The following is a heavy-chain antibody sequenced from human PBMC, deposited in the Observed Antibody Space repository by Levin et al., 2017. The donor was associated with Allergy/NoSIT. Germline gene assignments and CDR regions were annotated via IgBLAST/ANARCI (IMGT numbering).Heavy chain of an antibody. CDR1: GYTFTSYG. CDR3: AREALRVEDILENQRSAYYYYGMDV. J-gene: IGHJ6*02. D-gene: IGHD3-9*01. CDR2: ISAYNGNT. Sequence: GESLKISCKASGYTFTSYGISWVRQAPGQGLEWMGWISAYNGNTNYAQKLQGRVTMTTDTSTSTAYMELRSLRSDDTAVYYCAREALRVEDILENQRSAYYYYGMDVWGQGTTVTVSS. V-gene: IGHV1-18*01.